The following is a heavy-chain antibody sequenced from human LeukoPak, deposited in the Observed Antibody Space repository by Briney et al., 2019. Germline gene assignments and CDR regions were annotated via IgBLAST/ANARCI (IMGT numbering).Heavy chain of an antibody. V-gene: IGHV4-34*01. Sequence: KASETLSLTCAVYGVSFSGYYWSWIRQPPGKGLEWIGEINHSGSTNYNPSLKSRVTISVDTSKNQFSLKLSSVTAADTAVYYCTAAAGDYWGQGTLVTVSS. CDR1: GVSFSGYY. D-gene: IGHD6-13*01. J-gene: IGHJ4*02. CDR2: INHSGST. CDR3: TAAAGDY.